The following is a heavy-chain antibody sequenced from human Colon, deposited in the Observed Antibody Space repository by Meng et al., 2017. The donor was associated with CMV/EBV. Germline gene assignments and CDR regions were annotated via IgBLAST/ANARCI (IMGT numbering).Heavy chain of an antibody. V-gene: IGHV3-30*04. CDR2: MSRDGKYK. D-gene: IGHD2-21*01. CDR1: GFTLSNYG. CDR3: AKGLSYYTDPNFDAFDI. J-gene: IGHJ3*02. Sequence: GESLKISCAAAGFTLSNYGVHWVRQAPGKGLEWVASMSRDGKYKYYADSVKGRFTSSRDNSKNTLYLQMNSVRAEDTAVYYCAKGLSYYTDPNFDAFDIWGQGTVVTVSS.